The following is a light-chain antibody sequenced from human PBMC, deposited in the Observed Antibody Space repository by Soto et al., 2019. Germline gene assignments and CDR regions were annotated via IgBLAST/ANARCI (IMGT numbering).Light chain of an antibody. V-gene: IGKV3-20*01. CDR2: GAS. CDR3: QQYGSSRT. J-gene: IGKJ1*01. CDR1: QSVSSSY. Sequence: EIVLTQSPGTLSLSPGERATLSCRASQSVSSSYLAWYQQKPGQAPRLLIYGASSRAPGIPDRFSGSGSGTDFTLTISRLEPEDVAVYYCQQYGSSRTFGQGTKVDIK.